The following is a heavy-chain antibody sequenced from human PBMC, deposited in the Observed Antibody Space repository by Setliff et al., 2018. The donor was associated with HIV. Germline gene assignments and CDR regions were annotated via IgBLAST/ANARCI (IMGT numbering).Heavy chain of an antibody. CDR2: MCHGGNNN. CDR3: ARYVSDWFYIDS. J-gene: IGHJ4*02. Sequence: SETLSLTCTVFGGSMNNYYWNWIRQPPGKGLEWIGNMCHGGNNNYYNPSLKSRVTISVDTSKNQFFLKLSSVTAADTAVYYCARYVSDWFYIDSWGQGTLVTVSS. V-gene: IGHV4-59*12. D-gene: IGHD3-9*01. CDR1: GGSMNNYY.